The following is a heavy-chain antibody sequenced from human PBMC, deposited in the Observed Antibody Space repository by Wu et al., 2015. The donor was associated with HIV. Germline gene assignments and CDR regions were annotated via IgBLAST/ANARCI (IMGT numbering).Heavy chain of an antibody. Sequence: QVQLVQSGAEVKKPGASVKVSCKASGYTLTGYYMHWVRQAPGQGLEWMGWISPNSGGTNYAQKFQGRVTMTRDTSISTAYVELSRLRSDDTAVYYCARSRYCSGGSCYSPYYYYYYITDVWGQGTTVTVSS. V-gene: IGHV1-2*02. CDR2: ISPNSGGT. D-gene: IGHD2-15*01. CDR3: ARSRYCSGGSCYSPYYYYYYITDV. CDR1: GYTLTGYY. J-gene: IGHJ6*02.